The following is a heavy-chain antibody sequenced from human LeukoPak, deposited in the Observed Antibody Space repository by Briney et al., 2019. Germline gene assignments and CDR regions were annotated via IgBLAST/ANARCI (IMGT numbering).Heavy chain of an antibody. CDR3: ARNSALDY. J-gene: IGHJ4*02. CDR1: GFTFSSYD. V-gene: IGHV3-33*01. CDR2: MWSDGSNK. D-gene: IGHD5-18*01. Sequence: TGGSLRLSCAASGFTFSSYDMHWVRQAPGKGLGWAAVMWSDGSNKYHADSVKGRFTISRDNSKNTLYLQMNSLRAEDTAVYYCARNSALDYWGQGTLVTVSS.